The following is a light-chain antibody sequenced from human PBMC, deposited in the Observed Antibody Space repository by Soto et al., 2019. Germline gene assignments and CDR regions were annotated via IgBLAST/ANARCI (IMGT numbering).Light chain of an antibody. CDR1: QSVRSY. J-gene: IGKJ3*01. V-gene: IGKV3-11*01. CDR2: DAS. Sequence: EIVLTQSPATLSLSPRERAALSCRASQSVRSYLAWYQQKPGQAPRLLIYDASNRATGIPARFSGSGSGTDFTLTISSLEPEDFAVYYCQQSSNWPLTFGPGTKVDIK. CDR3: QQSSNWPLT.